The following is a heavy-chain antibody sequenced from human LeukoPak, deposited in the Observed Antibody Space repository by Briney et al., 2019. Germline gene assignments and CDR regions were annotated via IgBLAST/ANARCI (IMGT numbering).Heavy chain of an antibody. V-gene: IGHV4-30-2*01. CDR1: GGSISSGGYY. CDR2: IYHSGST. CDR3: ARGYCSSTSCYPFDY. Sequence: PSQTLSLTCTVSGGSISSGGYYWSWIRQPPGKGLEWIGYIYHSGSTYYNPSLKSRVTISVDRSKNQFSLKLSSVTAADTAVYYCARGYCSSTSCYPFDYWGQGTLVTVS. J-gene: IGHJ4*02. D-gene: IGHD2-2*01.